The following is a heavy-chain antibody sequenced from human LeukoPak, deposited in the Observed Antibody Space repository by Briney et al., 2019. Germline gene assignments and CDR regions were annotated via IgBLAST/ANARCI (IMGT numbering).Heavy chain of an antibody. J-gene: IGHJ6*02. Sequence: GGSLRLSCTASGFTFGDYAMSWFRQAPGKGLEWVGFIRSKAYGGTTEYAASVKGRFTISRDDSKSIAYLQMNSLKTEDTAVXXXTXVIAAAGYYYYGMDVWGQGTTVTVSS. CDR2: IRSKAYGGTT. CDR1: GFTFGDYA. V-gene: IGHV3-49*03. CDR3: TXVIAAAGYYYYGMDV. D-gene: IGHD6-13*01.